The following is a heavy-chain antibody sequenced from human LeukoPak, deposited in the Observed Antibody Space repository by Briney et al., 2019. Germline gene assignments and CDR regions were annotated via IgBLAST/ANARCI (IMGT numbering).Heavy chain of an antibody. Sequence: SETLSLTCAVYGGSFSGYYWSWIRQPPGKGLEWIGETNHSGSTNYNPSLKSRVTISVDTSKNQFSLKLSSVTAADTAVYYCARAVFSSGYYLDYWGQGTLVTVSS. CDR2: TNHSGST. V-gene: IGHV4-34*01. CDR3: ARAVFSSGYYLDY. CDR1: GGSFSGYY. J-gene: IGHJ4*02. D-gene: IGHD3-22*01.